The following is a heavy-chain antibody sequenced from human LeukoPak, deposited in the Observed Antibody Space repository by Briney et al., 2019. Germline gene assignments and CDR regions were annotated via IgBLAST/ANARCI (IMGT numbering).Heavy chain of an antibody. CDR1: GGSISSGDYY. J-gene: IGHJ4*02. Sequence: KSSQTLSLTCTVSGGSISSGDYYWSWIRQPPGKGLEWIGYIYYSGSTYYNPSLKSRVTISVDTSKNQFSLELSSVTAADTAVYYCARESWRPSYFDYWGQGTLVTVSS. CDR3: ARESWRPSYFDY. CDR2: IYYSGST. V-gene: IGHV4-30-4*01. D-gene: IGHD3-3*01.